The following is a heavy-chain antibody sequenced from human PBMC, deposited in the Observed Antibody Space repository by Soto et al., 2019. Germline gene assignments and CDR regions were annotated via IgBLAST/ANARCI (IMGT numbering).Heavy chain of an antibody. CDR3: VTWHEREHAFDV. J-gene: IGHJ3*01. V-gene: IGHV3-53*01. Sequence: DVQLVESGGGLIQPGESLRLSCAAFGLTISGKKYVAWVRQAPGKGLEWVSALYDVDGSFYADSVTGRFTTSSDSSKTTVYLQMNDLRPDDTAVYYCVTWHEREHAFDVWGQGTTVTISS. CDR2: LYDVDGS. D-gene: IGHD1-1*01. CDR1: GLTISGKKY.